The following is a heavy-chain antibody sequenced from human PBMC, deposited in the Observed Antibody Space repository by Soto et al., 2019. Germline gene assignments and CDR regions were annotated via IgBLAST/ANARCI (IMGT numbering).Heavy chain of an antibody. D-gene: IGHD2-15*01. CDR3: ARRGERTNCSGGSCYSGALDY. Sequence: QVQLQQWGAGLLKPSETLSLTCAVYGGSFSGYYWSWIRQPPGKGLEWIGEINHSGSTNYNPSLKSRVTISVDSSKKQFSLKLSSVTAADTAVYYCARRGERTNCSGGSCYSGALDYWGQGTLVTVSS. CDR2: INHSGST. J-gene: IGHJ4*02. V-gene: IGHV4-34*01. CDR1: GGSFSGYY.